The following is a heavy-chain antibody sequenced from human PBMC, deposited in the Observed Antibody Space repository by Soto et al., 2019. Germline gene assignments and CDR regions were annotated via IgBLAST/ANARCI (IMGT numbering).Heavy chain of an antibody. CDR2: ISYDGSNK. CDR1: GFTFSSYG. CDR3: AVGYCSSTSCYAPRLYYYGMDV. V-gene: IGHV3-30*03. D-gene: IGHD2-2*01. Sequence: QVQLVESGGGVVQPGRSLRLSCAASGFTFSSYGMHWVRQAPGKGLEWVAVISYDGSNKYYADSVKGRFTISRDNSKNPLYLQMNSLRAEDTAVYYCAVGYCSSTSCYAPRLYYYGMDVWGQGPTVTVSS. J-gene: IGHJ6*02.